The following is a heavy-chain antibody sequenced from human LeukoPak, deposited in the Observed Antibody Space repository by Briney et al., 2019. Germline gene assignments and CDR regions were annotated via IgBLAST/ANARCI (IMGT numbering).Heavy chain of an antibody. Sequence: GGSLRLSCAASGFTFSSYSMNWVRQAPGKGLEWVGRIKSKTDGGTTDYAAPVKGRFTISRDDSKNTLYLQMSSLKIEDTGVYYCTTDAGYSSKWYNYWGQGTLVTVSS. CDR2: IKSKTDGGTT. V-gene: IGHV3-15*01. CDR1: GFTFSSYS. D-gene: IGHD2-2*01. J-gene: IGHJ4*02. CDR3: TTDAGYSSKWYNY.